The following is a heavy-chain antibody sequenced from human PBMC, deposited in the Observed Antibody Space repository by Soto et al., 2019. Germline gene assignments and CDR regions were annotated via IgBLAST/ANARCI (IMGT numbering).Heavy chain of an antibody. CDR2: IYTSGST. Sequence: PSETLSLTCTVSGGSISSYYWSWIRQPAGKGLEWIGRIYTSGSTNYNPSLKSRVTMSVDTSKNQFSLKLSSVTAAGTAVYYCARSMITFGGVIAAFDAFDIWGQGTMVTVSS. J-gene: IGHJ3*02. D-gene: IGHD3-16*02. CDR1: GGSISSYY. V-gene: IGHV4-4*07. CDR3: ARSMITFGGVIAAFDAFDI.